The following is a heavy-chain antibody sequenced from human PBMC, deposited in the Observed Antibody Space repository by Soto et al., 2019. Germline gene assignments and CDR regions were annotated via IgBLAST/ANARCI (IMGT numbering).Heavy chain of an antibody. D-gene: IGHD6-19*01. CDR1: GGTFSSYT. CDR3: AREYSSGWDLGY. J-gene: IGHJ4*02. V-gene: IGHV1-69*08. CDR2: IIPILGIA. Sequence: QVQLVQSGAEVKKPGSSVKVSCKASGGTFSSYTISWVRQAPGQGLEWMGRIIPILGIANYAQKFQGRVTITADKSTSTAYMELSSLRSEDTAVYYCAREYSSGWDLGYWGQGTLVTVPS.